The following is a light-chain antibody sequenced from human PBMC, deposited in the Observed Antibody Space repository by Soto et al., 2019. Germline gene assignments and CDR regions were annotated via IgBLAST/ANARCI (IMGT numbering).Light chain of an antibody. CDR2: KAS. V-gene: IGKV1-5*03. Sequence: DVEMTPKTSTLSGGVGVRVTITCRALQASSTWLAWYQQNPGNAPNLLIYKASTLNSGVPSRFSGSGSGTEFTLTISSRQPEDFAPYSCQQYNSYSPWWTFG. CDR3: QQYNSYSPWWT. J-gene: IGKJ1*01. CDR1: QASSTW.